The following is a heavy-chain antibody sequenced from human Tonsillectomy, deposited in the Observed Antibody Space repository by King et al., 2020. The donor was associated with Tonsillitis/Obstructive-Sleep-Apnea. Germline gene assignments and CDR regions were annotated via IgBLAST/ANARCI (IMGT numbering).Heavy chain of an antibody. J-gene: IGHJ4*02. CDR1: GGSISSYY. Sequence: VQLQGSGPGLVKPSETLSLTCTVSGGSISSYYWSWIRQPPGKGLEWIGYIYYSGSTNYNPSLKSRVTISVDTSKNQFSLKLSSVTAADTAVYYCARHYYGSGSYQRYFDYWGQGTLVTVSS. CDR3: ARHYYGSGSYQRYFDY. D-gene: IGHD3-10*01. CDR2: IYYSGST. V-gene: IGHV4-59*01.